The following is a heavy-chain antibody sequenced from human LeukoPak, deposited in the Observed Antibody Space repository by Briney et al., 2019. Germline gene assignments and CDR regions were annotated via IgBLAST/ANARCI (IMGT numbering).Heavy chain of an antibody. Sequence: SETLSLTCTVSGGSISSGGYYWSWLRQHPGQGLEWIGYIYYSGSTYYNPSLKSRVTISVDTSKNQFSLKLSSVTAADTAVYYCAREISSGYLAPFYFDYWGQGTLVTVSS. CDR3: AREISSGYLAPFYFDY. V-gene: IGHV4-31*03. CDR1: GGSISSGGYY. CDR2: IYYSGST. J-gene: IGHJ4*02. D-gene: IGHD3-22*01.